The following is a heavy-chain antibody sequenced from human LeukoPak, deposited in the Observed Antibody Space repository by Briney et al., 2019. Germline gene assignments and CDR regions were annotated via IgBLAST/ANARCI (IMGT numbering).Heavy chain of an antibody. D-gene: IGHD5-12*01. CDR3: AMQRVAWNY. J-gene: IGHJ4*02. CDR1: GFSVSVNY. V-gene: IGHV3-53*01. CDR2: FFSSGYT. Sequence: GGSLRLSCAVSGFSVSVNYMSWVRQAPGKGLEWVSVFFSSGYTKYADSVKGRFTISRDNAKNSLYLQMNSLRAEDTAVYYCAMQRVAWNYWGQGTLVTVSS.